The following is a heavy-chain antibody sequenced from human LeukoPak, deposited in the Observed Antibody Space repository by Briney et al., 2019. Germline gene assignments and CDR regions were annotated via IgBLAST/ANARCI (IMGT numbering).Heavy chain of an antibody. J-gene: IGHJ4*02. CDR1: GGSFSGYY. D-gene: IGHD3/OR15-3a*01. Sequence: SETLSLTCAVYGGSFSGYYWSWIRQPPGKGLEWIGEINHSGSTNYNASLKSRVTISIDTSKNQFSLKLTSVTAADTAVYYCAKQTGSGLFILPGGQGTLVTVSS. V-gene: IGHV4-34*01. CDR3: AKQTGSGLFILP. CDR2: INHSGST.